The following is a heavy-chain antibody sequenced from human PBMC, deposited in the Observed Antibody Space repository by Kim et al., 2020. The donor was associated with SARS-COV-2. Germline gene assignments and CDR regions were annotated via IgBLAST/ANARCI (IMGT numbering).Heavy chain of an antibody. J-gene: IGHJ4*02. V-gene: IGHV3-23*01. CDR3: AKDDSGYDLIPGRFDY. D-gene: IGHD5-12*01. Sequence: GKGRFTTSRDNTTNTLYRQMNSLRAEDTAVYYCAKDDSGYDLIPGRFDYWGQGTLVTVSS.